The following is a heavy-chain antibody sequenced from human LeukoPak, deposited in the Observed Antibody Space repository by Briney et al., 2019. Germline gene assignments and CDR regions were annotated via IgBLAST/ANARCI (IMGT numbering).Heavy chain of an antibody. CDR3: ARDRRGYYGSGRPSTAYYYYGMDV. Sequence: SETLSLTCTVSGGSISSGGYYWSWIRQHPGKGLEWIGYIYYSGSTYYNPSLKSRVTTSVDTSKNQFSLKLSSVTAADTAVYYCARDRRGYYGSGRPSTAYYYYGMDVWGQGTTVTVSS. J-gene: IGHJ6*02. CDR1: GGSISSGGYY. V-gene: IGHV4-31*03. D-gene: IGHD3-10*01. CDR2: IYYSGST.